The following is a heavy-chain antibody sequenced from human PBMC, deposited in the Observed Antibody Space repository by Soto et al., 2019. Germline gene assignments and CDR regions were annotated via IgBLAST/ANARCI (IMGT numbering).Heavy chain of an antibody. CDR3: ARGDYYGSGSYYNDAFDI. V-gene: IGHV1-69*02. J-gene: IGHJ3*02. CDR2: IIPILGIA. D-gene: IGHD3-10*01. Sequence: GASVKVSCKASGGTFSSYTISWVRQAPGQGLEWMGRIIPILGIANYAQKFQGRVMITADKSTSTAYMELSSLRSEDTAVYYCARGDYYGSGSYYNDAFDIWGQGTMVTVSS. CDR1: GGTFSSYT.